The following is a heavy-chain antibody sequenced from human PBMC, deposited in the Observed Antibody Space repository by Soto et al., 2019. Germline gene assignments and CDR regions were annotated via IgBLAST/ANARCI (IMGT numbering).Heavy chain of an antibody. V-gene: IGHV3-23*01. Sequence: EVQLLESGGGLVQPGASLRLSCAASGFSFSTNAMSWVRQAPGKGLEWVSGISASGGNTYYADSVKGRFTISRDNSKNTLYLQMNSLRAGDTAVYYCAKDFYSTSYSTSSFSAFDFWGQGTVVTVSS. CDR2: ISASGGNT. D-gene: IGHD6-6*01. CDR3: AKDFYSTSYSTSSFSAFDF. CDR1: GFSFSTNA. J-gene: IGHJ3*01.